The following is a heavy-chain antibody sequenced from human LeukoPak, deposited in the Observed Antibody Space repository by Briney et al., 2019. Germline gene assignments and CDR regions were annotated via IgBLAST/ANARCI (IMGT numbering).Heavy chain of an antibody. J-gene: IGHJ5*02. CDR3: AGNELYAFDP. CDR1: RFTFSSYW. CDR2: IKQDGSEK. V-gene: IGHV3-7*02. D-gene: IGHD2-8*01. Sequence: GGSLRLSCAASRFTFSSYWMSWVRQAPGKGLEWVANIKQDGSEKYYVDYVKGRFTISRDNAQNSLYLQMNGLRAEDTAVYYCAGNELYAFDPWGRGTPVTVSS.